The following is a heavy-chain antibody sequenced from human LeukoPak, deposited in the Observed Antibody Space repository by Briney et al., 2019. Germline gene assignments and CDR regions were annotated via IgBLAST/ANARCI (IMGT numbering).Heavy chain of an antibody. V-gene: IGHV3-15*01. J-gene: IGHJ4*02. D-gene: IGHD5-12*01. CDR1: GFTFSNAW. CDR2: IKSKTDGGTT. CDR3: TTDRRDYVTHATTPDY. Sequence: GGSLRLSCAASGFTFSNAWMSWVRQAPGKGLEWVGRIKSKTDGGTTDYAAPVKDRFAISRDDSKNTLYLQMNSLKIEDTAVYYCTTDRRDYVTHATTPDYWGQGTLVTVSS.